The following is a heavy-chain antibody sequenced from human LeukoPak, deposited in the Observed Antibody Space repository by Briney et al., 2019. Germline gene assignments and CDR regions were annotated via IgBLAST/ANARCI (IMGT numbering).Heavy chain of an antibody. CDR3: TTSFLGYCSGGSCSPNY. V-gene: IGHV4-34*01. D-gene: IGHD2-15*01. CDR1: GGSFSGYY. CDR2: INHSGST. Sequence: PSETLSLTCAVYGGSFSGYYWSWIRQPPGKGLEWIGEINHSGSTNYNPSLKSRVTISADTSKNQFSLKVRSVTAADTAVYYCTTSFLGYCSGGSCSPNYWGQGTLVTVSS. J-gene: IGHJ4*02.